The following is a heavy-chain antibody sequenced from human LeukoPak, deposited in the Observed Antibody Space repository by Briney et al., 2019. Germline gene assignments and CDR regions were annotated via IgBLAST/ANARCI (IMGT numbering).Heavy chain of an antibody. CDR2: INPNSGGT. Sequence: ASVKVSCKASGYTFTGYYMHWVRQAPGQGLEWMGWINPNSGGTNYAQKFQGRVTMTRDTSIGTAYMELSRLRSDDTAVYYCATGAYSSPYYFDYWGQGTLVTVSS. CDR3: ATGAYSSPYYFDY. CDR1: GYTFTGYY. D-gene: IGHD6-13*01. J-gene: IGHJ4*02. V-gene: IGHV1-2*02.